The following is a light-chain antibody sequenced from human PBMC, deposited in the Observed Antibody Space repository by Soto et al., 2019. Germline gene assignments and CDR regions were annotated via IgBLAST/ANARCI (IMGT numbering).Light chain of an antibody. CDR1: QSIRSNY. CDR2: GAS. V-gene: IGKV3-20*01. CDR3: LQYNNWWT. Sequence: EIVLTQSPGTLSLSPGERVTLSCRASQSIRSNYLAWYQQKPGQSPRLLIYGASSRATGIPDRFSGSGSGTDFTLTISSLQSEDFAVYYCLQYNNWWTFGQGTKVDIK. J-gene: IGKJ1*01.